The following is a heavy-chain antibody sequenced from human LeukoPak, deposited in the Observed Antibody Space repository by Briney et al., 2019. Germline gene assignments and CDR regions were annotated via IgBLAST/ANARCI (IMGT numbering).Heavy chain of an antibody. CDR2: IYTSGST. D-gene: IGHD6-6*01. Sequence: SETLSLTRTVSGGSISSYYWSWIRQPPGKGLEWIGYIYTSGSTNYNPSLKSRVTISVDTSKNQLSLKLSSVTAADTAVYYCARVPNLYSSSSYYYYHYMDVWGKGTTVTVSS. CDR1: GGSISSYY. CDR3: ARVPNLYSSSSYYYYHYMDV. V-gene: IGHV4-4*09. J-gene: IGHJ6*03.